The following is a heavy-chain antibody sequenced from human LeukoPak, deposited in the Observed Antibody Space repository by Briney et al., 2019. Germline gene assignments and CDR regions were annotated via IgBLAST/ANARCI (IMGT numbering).Heavy chain of an antibody. CDR2: INPNSGGT. CDR3: ARDDNFQFDS. V-gene: IGHV1-2*02. CDR1: GYTFTGYY. J-gene: IGHJ4*02. D-gene: IGHD1-1*01. Sequence: ASVKVSCKASGYTFTGYYIHWVRQAPGQGLEWMGWINPNSGGTNCAQKFQGRVTMTRDTSINTAYMDLSRLTSGDTALYYCARDDNFQFDSWGQGTLVTVSS.